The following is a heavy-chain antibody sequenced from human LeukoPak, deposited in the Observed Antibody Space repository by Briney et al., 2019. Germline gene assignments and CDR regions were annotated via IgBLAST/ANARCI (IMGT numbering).Heavy chain of an antibody. CDR1: GYSFTSYW. V-gene: IGHV5-10-1*01. CDR3: ARYSSGWYAFFGY. D-gene: IGHD6-19*01. J-gene: IGHJ4*02. Sequence: GESLKISCKGSGYSFTSYWISWVRQMPGKGLEWMGRIDPSDSYTNYSPSFQGHVTISADKSISTAYLQWSSPKASDTAMYYCARYSSGWYAFFGYWGQGTLVTVSS. CDR2: IDPSDSYT.